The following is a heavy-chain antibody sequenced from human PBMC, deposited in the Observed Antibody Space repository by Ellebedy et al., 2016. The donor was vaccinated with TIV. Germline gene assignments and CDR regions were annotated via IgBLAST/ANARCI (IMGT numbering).Heavy chain of an antibody. J-gene: IGHJ5*02. CDR3: ARYIVATTNWFDP. V-gene: IGHV3-21*01. CDR1: GFTFSSYS. D-gene: IGHD5-12*01. CDR2: ISSSSSYI. Sequence: GESLKISXAASGFTFSSYSMNWVRQAPGKGLEWVSSISSSSSYIYYADSVKGRFTISRDNAKNSLYLQMNSLRAEDTAVYYCARYIVATTNWFDPWGQGTQVLVSS.